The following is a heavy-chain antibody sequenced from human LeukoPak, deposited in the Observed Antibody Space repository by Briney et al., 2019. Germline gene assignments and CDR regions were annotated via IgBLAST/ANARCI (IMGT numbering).Heavy chain of an antibody. V-gene: IGHV1-8*03. CDR1: GYTFTSYD. CDR2: MNPNSGNT. D-gene: IGHD2-21*01. Sequence: ASVKVSCKASGYTFTSYDINWVRQATGQGLEWMGWMNPNSGNTGYAQKFQGRVTITRNTSISTAYMELSSLRSEDTAVYYCARDLSLWPPDPWGQGTLVTVSS. J-gene: IGHJ5*02. CDR3: ARDLSLWPPDP.